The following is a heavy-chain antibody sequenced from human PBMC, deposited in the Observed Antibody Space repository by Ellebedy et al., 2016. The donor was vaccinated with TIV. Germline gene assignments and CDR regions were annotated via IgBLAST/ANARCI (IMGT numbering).Heavy chain of an antibody. J-gene: IGHJ5*02. V-gene: IGHV3-30*03. Sequence: GGSLRLXCAASGFTFSRYGMHWVRQAPGKGLEWVAVISHDGSNKYYADSVKGRFTISRANSKNTLYLQMNSLRAEDTAVYYCARGSFWQQPLDPWGQGTLVTVSS. CDR3: ARGSFWQQPLDP. CDR1: GFTFSRYG. CDR2: ISHDGSNK. D-gene: IGHD6-13*01.